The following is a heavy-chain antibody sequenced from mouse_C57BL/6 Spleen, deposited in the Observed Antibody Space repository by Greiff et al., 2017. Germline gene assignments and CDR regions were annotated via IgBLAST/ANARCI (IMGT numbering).Heavy chain of an antibody. V-gene: IGHV6-6*01. Sequence: EVKVEESGGGLVQPGGSMKLSCAASGFTFSDAWMDWVRQSPEKGLEWVAEIRNKANNHATYYAESVKGRFTISRDDSKSSVYLQMNSLRAEDTGIYYCTRLDSSGYLFAYWGQGTLVTVSA. CDR1: GFTFSDAW. J-gene: IGHJ3*01. CDR3: TRLDSSGYLFAY. D-gene: IGHD3-2*02. CDR2: IRNKANNHAT.